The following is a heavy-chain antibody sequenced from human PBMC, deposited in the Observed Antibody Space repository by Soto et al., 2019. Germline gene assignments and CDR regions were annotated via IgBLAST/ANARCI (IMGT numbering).Heavy chain of an antibody. CDR2: INSDGSST. J-gene: IGHJ6*03. CDR3: LRGAAAIILRTTSYYYYMDV. D-gene: IGHD5-18*01. Sequence: EVQLVESGGGLVQPGGSLRLSCAASEFIFSNYWMHWVRQAPGKGLVWVSRINSDGSSTSYADSVKGRFTISRDNAKNTLYYLLNSLRGAETAVYYCLRGAAAIILRTTSYYYYMDVWGKGTTVTVSS. V-gene: IGHV3-74*01. CDR1: EFIFSNYW.